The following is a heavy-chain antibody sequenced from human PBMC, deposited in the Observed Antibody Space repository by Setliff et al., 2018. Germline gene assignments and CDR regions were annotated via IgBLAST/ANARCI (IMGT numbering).Heavy chain of an antibody. D-gene: IGHD2-8*02. CDR2: ISSSSSYT. J-gene: IGHJ4*02. CDR1: GFTFSDYY. CDR3: VRDSPIRLGVLHS. Sequence: GGSLRLSCAASGFTFSDYYMSWIRQAPGKGLEWVSYISSSSSYTNYADSVKGRFTISRDNSKNTLYVQMNTLGPEDTAVYYCVRDSPIRLGVLHSWGQGTLVTVSS. V-gene: IGHV3-11*06.